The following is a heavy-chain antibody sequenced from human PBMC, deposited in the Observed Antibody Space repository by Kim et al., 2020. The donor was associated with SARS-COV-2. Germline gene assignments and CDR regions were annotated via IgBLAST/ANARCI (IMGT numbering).Heavy chain of an antibody. CDR3: ARSGEGYYGSSGYYPVHAFEI. J-gene: IGHJ3*02. D-gene: IGHD3-22*01. CDR2: IYPGDSDT. V-gene: IGHV5-51*01. CDR1: GYSFTSYW. Sequence: GESLKISCKGSGYSFTSYWIGWVRQMPGKGLEWMGIIYPGDSDTRYSPSFQGQVTISADKSISTAYLQWSSLKASDTAMYYCARSGEGYYGSSGYYPVHAFEIWGQGTMVTVSS.